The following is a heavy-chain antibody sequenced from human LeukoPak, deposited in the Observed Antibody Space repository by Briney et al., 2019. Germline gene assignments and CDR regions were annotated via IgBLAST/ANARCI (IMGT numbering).Heavy chain of an antibody. CDR3: ARGIAVAGPYYFDY. CDR2: ISSSGSSI. J-gene: IGHJ4*02. Sequence: GGSLRLSCAASGFTFSSYWMHWVRQAPGKGLEWVSYISSSGSSIYYADSVKGRFTISRDNAKNSLYLQMNSLRAEDTGVYYCARGIAVAGPYYFDYWGQGSLVTVSS. V-gene: IGHV3-48*03. D-gene: IGHD6-19*01. CDR1: GFTFSSYW.